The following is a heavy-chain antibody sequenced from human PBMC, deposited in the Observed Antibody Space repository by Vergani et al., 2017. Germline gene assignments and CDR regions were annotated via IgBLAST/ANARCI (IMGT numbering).Heavy chain of an antibody. J-gene: IGHJ4*02. V-gene: IGHV1-69*01. CDR1: GGTFRTYD. CDR3: ATQLIAVPGRLDY. CDR2: IIPMFGTV. D-gene: IGHD2-2*01. Sequence: QVQLVQSGAEVKKPGSSVKVSCKASGGTFRTYDINWVRQAPGQGLEWMGGIIPMFGTVSYSQKFQGRVTITADESTTTAYMELSSLRSEDTAVYYCATQLIAVPGRLDYWGQGTLVAVSS.